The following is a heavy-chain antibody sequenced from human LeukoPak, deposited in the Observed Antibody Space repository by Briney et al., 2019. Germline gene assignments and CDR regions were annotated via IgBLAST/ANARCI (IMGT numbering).Heavy chain of an antibody. CDR3: TSTAMVTGDY. D-gene: IGHD5-18*01. V-gene: IGHV3-23*01. Sequence: GGSLRLSCAASGFTFASYAMTWVRQAPGKGLEWVSAIGGSGGSTYYADSVKGRFTISRDNSKNTLYLQMNSLRAEDTAVYYCTSTAMVTGDYWGQGTLVTVSS. J-gene: IGHJ4*02. CDR2: IGGSGGST. CDR1: GFTFASYA.